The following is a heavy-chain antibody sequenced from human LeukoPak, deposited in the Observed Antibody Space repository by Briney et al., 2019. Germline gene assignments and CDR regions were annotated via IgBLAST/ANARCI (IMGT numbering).Heavy chain of an antibody. CDR1: GFTFSSYG. V-gene: IGHV3-33*01. CDR3: AREHSGSYSYYFDY. CDR2: IWYDGSNK. D-gene: IGHD1-26*01. Sequence: QPGRSLRLSCAASGFTFSSYGMHWVRQAPGMGLEWVAVIWYDGSNKYYADSVKGRFTISRDNSKNTLYLQMNSLRAEDTAVYYCAREHSGSYSYYFDYWGQGTLVTVSS. J-gene: IGHJ4*02.